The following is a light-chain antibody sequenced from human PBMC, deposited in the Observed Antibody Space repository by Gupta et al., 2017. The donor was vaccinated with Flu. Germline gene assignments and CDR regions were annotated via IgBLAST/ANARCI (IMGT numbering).Light chain of an antibody. CDR1: QSVRYY. CDR2: GAS. J-gene: IGKJ1*01. Sequence: PGTLSLSPGERATLSCRASQSVRYYLAWYQQKPGQAPRLLIHGASSRATGIPDRFSGGGSGTDFTLTVSRLETDDFGLYYCQQYGSSPWTFGQGTKVEI. CDR3: QQYGSSPWT. V-gene: IGKV3-20*01.